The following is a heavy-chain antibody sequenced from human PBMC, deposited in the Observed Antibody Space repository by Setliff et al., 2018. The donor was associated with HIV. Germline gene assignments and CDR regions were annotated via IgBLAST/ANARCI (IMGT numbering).Heavy chain of an antibody. V-gene: IGHV3-74*01. CDR2: INSDGSIT. CDR1: GFTFSSYW. J-gene: IGHJ4*02. CDR3: ARVPAAIDY. D-gene: IGHD2-15*01. Sequence: PGGSLRLSCVASGFTFSSYWMHWVRQAPGKGLVWVSRINSDGSITSFADSVKGRFTISRDDAKNSLYLQMNSLGAEDTAVYYCARVPAAIDYWGQGTLVTVSS.